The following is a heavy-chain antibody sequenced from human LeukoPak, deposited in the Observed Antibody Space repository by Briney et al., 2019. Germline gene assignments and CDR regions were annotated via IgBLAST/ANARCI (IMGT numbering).Heavy chain of an antibody. J-gene: IGHJ6*02. V-gene: IGHV3-11*01. D-gene: IGHD4-17*01. CDR2: ISSSGSAI. CDR1: GFTFSDYY. CDR3: ARDRSYGDYAYYYYYGMDV. Sequence: GGSLRLSCAASGFTFSDYYMSWTRQAPGKGLEWVSYISSSGSAIYYADSVKGRFTMSRDNAKNSLYLQMNSLRAEDTAVYYCARDRSYGDYAYYYYYGMDVWGQGTTVTVSS.